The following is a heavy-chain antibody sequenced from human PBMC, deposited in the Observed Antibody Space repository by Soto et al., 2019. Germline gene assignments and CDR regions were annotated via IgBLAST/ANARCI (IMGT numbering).Heavy chain of an antibody. CDR1: GGSVTTGSYN. Sequence: QVQLQESGPGLVRPSETLSLTCTVSGGSVTTGSYNWSWIRRPPGKGLEWIGNIFFTGITHYNPSPNDPVTMSVDTSKNQFSLTVTSVTAADTAVYYCARDGHGMDVWGQGTTVTVSS. J-gene: IGHJ6*02. CDR3: ARDGHGMDV. V-gene: IGHV4-61*01. CDR2: IFFTGIT.